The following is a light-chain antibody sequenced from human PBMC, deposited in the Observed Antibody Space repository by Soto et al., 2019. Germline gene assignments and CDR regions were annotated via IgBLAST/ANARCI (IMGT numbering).Light chain of an antibody. Sequence: QSVLTQPPSVSGAPGQRVTISCIGSSSNIGAGYDVHWYQQLPGTVPKLLIFGNTNRPPGVPARFSASKSGTSASLAITGLQAEDEADYYCQSYDSSLGGFYVFGTGTKLTVL. J-gene: IGLJ1*01. CDR2: GNT. CDR3: QSYDSSLGGFYV. CDR1: SSNIGAGYD. V-gene: IGLV1-40*01.